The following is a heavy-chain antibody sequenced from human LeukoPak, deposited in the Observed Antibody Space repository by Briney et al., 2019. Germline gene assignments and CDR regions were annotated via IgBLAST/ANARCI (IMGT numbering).Heavy chain of an antibody. CDR2: IYSGSNT. CDR3: ARYAAVIGQDAFDI. D-gene: IGHD6-13*01. V-gene: IGHV3-53*01. Sequence: GGSLRLSCAASGLTVSSNYMTWVRQAPGEGLEWVSVIYSGSNTYYADSVKGRFTISRDNSKNTLYLQMTSLRAEDTAVYYCARYAAVIGQDAFDIWGQGTMVTVSS. CDR1: GLTVSSNY. J-gene: IGHJ3*02.